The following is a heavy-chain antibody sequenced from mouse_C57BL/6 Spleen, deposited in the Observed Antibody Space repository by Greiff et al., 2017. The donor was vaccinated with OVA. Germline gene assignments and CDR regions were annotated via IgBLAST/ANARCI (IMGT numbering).Heavy chain of an antibody. CDR3: ARHAWTGTGAMDY. J-gene: IGHJ4*01. V-gene: IGHV1-62-2*01. CDR1: GYTFTEYT. D-gene: IGHD4-1*01. CDR2: FYPGSGSI. Sequence: QVQLQQSGAELVKPGASVKLSCKASGYTFTEYTIHWVKQRPGQGLEWIGWFYPGSGSIKYNEKFQDKATLTADKSYSPVYMEMNRLTSEASAVCICARHAWTGTGAMDYWGQGTSVPVPS.